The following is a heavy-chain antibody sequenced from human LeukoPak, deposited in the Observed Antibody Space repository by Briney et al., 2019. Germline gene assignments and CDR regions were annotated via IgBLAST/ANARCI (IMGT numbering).Heavy chain of an antibody. Sequence: SETLSLTCTVSGGSISSHYWIWIRQPPGKGLEWLVYIYYSGSTNYNPSLKSRVTISVDTSKNQFSLKLSSVSAADTAVYYCARDSSSTKAYYYYYYMDVWGKGSTVTAPS. CDR3: ARDSSSTKAYYYYYYMDV. D-gene: IGHD6-6*01. J-gene: IGHJ6*03. CDR1: GGSISSHY. CDR2: IYYSGST. V-gene: IGHV4-59*11.